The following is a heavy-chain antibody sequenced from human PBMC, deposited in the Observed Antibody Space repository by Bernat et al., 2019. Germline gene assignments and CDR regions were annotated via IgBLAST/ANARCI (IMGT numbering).Heavy chain of an antibody. Sequence: EVQLVESGGGLVQPGGSLRLSCAASGFTVSSNYMSWVRQAPGKGLEWVSVIYSGGSTYYTDSVKGRFIISRDNSKNRLYLEMNSLRAEDTAVYYCARDIPGYGLNDAFDIWGQGTMVTVSS. V-gene: IGHV3-66*01. D-gene: IGHD4-17*01. CDR1: GFTVSSNY. CDR2: IYSGGST. J-gene: IGHJ3*02. CDR3: ARDIPGYGLNDAFDI.